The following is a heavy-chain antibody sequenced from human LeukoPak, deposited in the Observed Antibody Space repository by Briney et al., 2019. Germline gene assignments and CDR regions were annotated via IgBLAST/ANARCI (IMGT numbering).Heavy chain of an antibody. D-gene: IGHD3-9*01. CDR1: GFPFSDFF. Sequence: ASVKVSCKSSGFPFSDFFIQWARQAPGQGLEWMGWINPNRGGTTSAPKFQGRVTLTRDTSISTAYLELTSLTSDDTAVYYCARVGAGCGDIFTGLNYWGQGTLVTVSS. CDR3: ARVGAGCGDIFTGLNY. V-gene: IGHV1-2*02. J-gene: IGHJ4*02. CDR2: INPNRGGT.